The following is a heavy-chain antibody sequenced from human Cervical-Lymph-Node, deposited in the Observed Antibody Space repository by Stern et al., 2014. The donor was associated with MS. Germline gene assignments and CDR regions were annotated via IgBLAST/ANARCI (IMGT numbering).Heavy chain of an antibody. CDR1: GFIFSGSV. CDR3: ASPRGIGAAGTPNFYYGLDV. CDR2: IRSKANNYAT. D-gene: IGHD6-13*01. V-gene: IGHV3-73*01. J-gene: IGHJ6*02. Sequence: VPLVQSGGALVQPGESLQLSCAASGFIFSGSVIHWVRQASGKGLEWVGRIRSKANNYATTYAESVKGRFTISRDDSKNTAYLQMNSLKVDDTAVYYCASPRGIGAAGTPNFYYGLDVWGQGTTVTVSS.